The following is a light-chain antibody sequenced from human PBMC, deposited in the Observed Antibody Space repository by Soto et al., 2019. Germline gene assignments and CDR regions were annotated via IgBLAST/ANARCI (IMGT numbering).Light chain of an antibody. V-gene: IGKV1-5*01. J-gene: IGKJ1*01. CDR2: DAS. CDR3: QQTYSNLWT. Sequence: DIQMTQSPSTLSASVGDRFSITCVASQSISSWLAWYQQKPGKAPKLLIYDASSLESGVPSRFSGSGSGTDFTLTINNLQREDFADYFCQQTYSNLWTFGQGTKVDI. CDR1: QSISSW.